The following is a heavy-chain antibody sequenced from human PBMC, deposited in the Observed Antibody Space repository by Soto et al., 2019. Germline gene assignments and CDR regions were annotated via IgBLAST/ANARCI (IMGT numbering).Heavy chain of an antibody. J-gene: IGHJ6*02. V-gene: IGHV1-2*04. CDR3: ARSRYCISTSCPYGMDV. CDR1: GYTFTGYY. Sequence: GASVKVSCKASGYTFTGYYMHWVRQAPGQGLEWMGWINPNSGGTNYAQKFQGWVTMTRDTSISTAYMELSRLRSDDTAVYYCARSRYCISTSCPYGMDVWGQGTTVTVSS. CDR2: INPNSGGT. D-gene: IGHD2-2*01.